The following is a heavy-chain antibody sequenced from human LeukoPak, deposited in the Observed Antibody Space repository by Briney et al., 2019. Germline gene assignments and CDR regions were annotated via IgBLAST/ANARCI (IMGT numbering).Heavy chain of an antibody. J-gene: IGHJ5*02. V-gene: IGHV4-39*07. CDR3: ARGPALHSKWVGGRWFDP. CDR2: IYYSGST. D-gene: IGHD6-19*01. Sequence: PSETLSLTCTVSGGSISSSSYYWAWIRQPPGTGLEWIGSIYYSGSTYYNPSLKSRVTISVDTSRNQFSLKLSSVTAADTAVYYCARGPALHSKWVGGRWFDPWGQGTLVTVSS. CDR1: GGSISSSSYY.